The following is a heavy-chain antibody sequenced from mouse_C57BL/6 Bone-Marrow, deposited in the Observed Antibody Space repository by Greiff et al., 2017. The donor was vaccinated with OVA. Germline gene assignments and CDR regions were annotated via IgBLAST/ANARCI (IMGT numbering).Heavy chain of an antibody. Sequence: EVQLVESGGDLVKPGGSLKLSCAASGFTFSSYGMSWVRPTPDKRLEWVATISSGGSYTYYPDSVKGRFTISRDNAKNTLYLQMSSLKSEDTAMYYCARRGFYYLAMDYWGQGTSVTVSS. CDR2: ISSGGSYT. V-gene: IGHV5-6*01. D-gene: IGHD2-1*01. J-gene: IGHJ4*01. CDR3: ARRGFYYLAMDY. CDR1: GFTFSSYG.